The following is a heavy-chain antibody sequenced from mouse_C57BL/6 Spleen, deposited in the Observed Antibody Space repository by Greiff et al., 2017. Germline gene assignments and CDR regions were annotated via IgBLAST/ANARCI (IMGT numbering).Heavy chain of an antibody. J-gene: IGHJ2*01. V-gene: IGHV1-61*01. CDR3: ARSNYDSFFDY. Sequence: QVQLQQPGAELVRPGSSVKLSCKASGYTFTSYWMDWVKQRPGQGLEWIGNIYPSDSETHYNQKFKDKATLTVDKSSSTAYMQLSSLTSEDSAVXYCARSNYDSFFDYWGQGTTLTVSS. D-gene: IGHD2-4*01. CDR1: GYTFTSYW. CDR2: IYPSDSET.